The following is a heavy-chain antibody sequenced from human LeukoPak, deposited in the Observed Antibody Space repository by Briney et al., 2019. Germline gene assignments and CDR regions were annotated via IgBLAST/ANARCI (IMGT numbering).Heavy chain of an antibody. CDR2: IYYSGST. Sequence: SETLSLTCTVSGGSISSSSYYWGWIRQPPGKGLEWIGSIYYSGSTYYNPSLKSRVTISVDTSKNQFSLKLSSVTAADTAVYYCARWWYYYDRSGFDPWGQGTLVTVSS. D-gene: IGHD3-22*01. J-gene: IGHJ5*02. CDR3: ARWWYYYDRSGFDP. CDR1: GGSISSSSYY. V-gene: IGHV4-39*07.